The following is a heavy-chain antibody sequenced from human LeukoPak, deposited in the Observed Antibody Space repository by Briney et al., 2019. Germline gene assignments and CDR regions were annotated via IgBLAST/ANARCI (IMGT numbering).Heavy chain of an antibody. CDR1: GFTFSAFG. V-gene: IGHV3-30*18. CDR3: AKSRLYSSGSADY. J-gene: IGHJ4*02. CDR2: ISSDGTNK. D-gene: IGHD6-19*01. Sequence: GGSLRLSCEASGFTFSAFGMHWVRQAPGKGLEWVAVISSDGTNKYYTDSVKGRFTISRDNSKNTLYMQMNSLRAEDTAVYFCAKSRLYSSGSADYWGQGTLVTVSS.